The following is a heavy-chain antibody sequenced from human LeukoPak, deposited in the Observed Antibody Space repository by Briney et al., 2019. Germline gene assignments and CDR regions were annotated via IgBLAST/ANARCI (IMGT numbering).Heavy chain of an antibody. CDR3: AKDFVPLGLDSFGY. V-gene: IGHV3-30*18. D-gene: IGHD6-6*01. J-gene: IGHJ4*02. CDR1: GFTFSSYG. Sequence: GGSLRLSCAASGFTFSSYGMHWVRQAPGKGLEWVAVISYDGSNKYYADSVKGRFTISRDNSKNTLYLQMNSLRAEDTAVYYCAKDFVPLGLDSFGYWGQGTLVTVSS. CDR2: ISYDGSNK.